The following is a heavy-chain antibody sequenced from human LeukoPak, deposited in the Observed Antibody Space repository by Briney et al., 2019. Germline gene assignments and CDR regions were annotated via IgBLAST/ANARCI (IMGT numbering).Heavy chain of an antibody. V-gene: IGHV3-33*01. CDR3: ARDFLGYCSGGSCYAGTFEI. Sequence: GRSLRLSCAASGFTFSSYGMHWVRKAPGKGLEWVAVIWYDGSNKYYADSVKGRFTISRDNSKNTLYVQMNSLRAEDTALYYCARDFLGYCSGGSCYAGTFEIWGQGTMVTVSS. J-gene: IGHJ3*02. CDR2: IWYDGSNK. CDR1: GFTFSSYG. D-gene: IGHD2-15*01.